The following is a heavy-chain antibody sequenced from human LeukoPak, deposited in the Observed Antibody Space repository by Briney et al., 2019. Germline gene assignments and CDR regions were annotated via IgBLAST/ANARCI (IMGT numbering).Heavy chain of an antibody. CDR3: ARAAAGTGSRGDY. J-gene: IGHJ4*02. CDR2: INPNSGGT. V-gene: IGHV1-2*06. D-gene: IGHD6-13*01. CDR1: GYTFTGYY. Sequence: ASVKVSCKASGYTFTGYYMHWVRQAPGQGREWMGRINPNSGGTNYAQKFQGRVTMTRDTSISTAYMELSRLRSDDTAAYYCARAAAGTGSRGDYWGQGTLVTVSS.